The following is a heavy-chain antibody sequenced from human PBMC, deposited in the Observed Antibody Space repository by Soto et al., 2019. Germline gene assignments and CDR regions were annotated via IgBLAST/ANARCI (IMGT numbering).Heavy chain of an antibody. J-gene: IGHJ1*01. CDR3: ARGWGGYFQH. CDR1: GGSISSSSYF. V-gene: IGHV4-39*07. CDR2: MYYSGTT. Sequence: SETLSLTCTVSGGSISSSSYFWGWIRQPPGKGLEWIGSMYYSGTTYYNPSLKSRVTISVDTSKNQFSLKLSSVTAADTAVYYCARGWGGYFQHWGQGTLVTVS. D-gene: IGHD7-27*01.